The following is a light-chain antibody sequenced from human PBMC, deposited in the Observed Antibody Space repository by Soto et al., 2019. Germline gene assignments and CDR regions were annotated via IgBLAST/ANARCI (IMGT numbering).Light chain of an antibody. CDR1: QSVSNNY. V-gene: IGKV3D-20*02. Sequence: EIVLTQSPGTLSLSPGERATLSCRASQSVSNNYLASYQQKPGLAPRLLIYDASSRATGISDRFSGSGSGTDFNPNISRLEPEDFALYYCHQRQSWPRTFGQGTKVDIK. CDR2: DAS. CDR3: HQRQSWPRT. J-gene: IGKJ1*01.